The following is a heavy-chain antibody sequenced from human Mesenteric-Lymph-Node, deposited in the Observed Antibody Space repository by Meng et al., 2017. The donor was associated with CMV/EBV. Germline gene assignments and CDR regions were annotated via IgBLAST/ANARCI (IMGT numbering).Heavy chain of an antibody. D-gene: IGHD3-16*01. CDR1: GGSISGGSYY. V-gene: IGHV4-61*01. CDR2: IYYSGTT. Sequence: TCPVSGGSISGGSYYWNWIRQPPGKGLEWIGYIYYSGTTNYNPSLKSRVTISIDTSKNQFSLKLSSVTAADTAVYYCARGSYRFVDYWGQRTLVTVSS. J-gene: IGHJ4*02. CDR3: ARGSYRFVDY.